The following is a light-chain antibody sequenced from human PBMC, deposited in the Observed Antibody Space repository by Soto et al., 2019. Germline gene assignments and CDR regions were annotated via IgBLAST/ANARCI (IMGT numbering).Light chain of an antibody. J-gene: IGKJ1*01. CDR2: DAS. V-gene: IGKV3-20*01. Sequence: EIVLTQSPGTLSLSPGDRATLSCRASQSVSSTYLAWYQQKPGQAPRLLIYDASTRAAGIPDRFSGSGSGTDFTLTISRLEAEDFAVYYCPQYASSPWTFGQGAKVEIK. CDR1: QSVSSTY. CDR3: PQYASSPWT.